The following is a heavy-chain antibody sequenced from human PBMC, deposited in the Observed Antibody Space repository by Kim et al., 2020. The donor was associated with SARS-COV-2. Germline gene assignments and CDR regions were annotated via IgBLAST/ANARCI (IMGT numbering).Heavy chain of an antibody. V-gene: IGHV3-49*03. CDR3: TSGPNYYDSAAYYLEY. Sequence: GGSLRLSCTTSGLNVGDYAMSWFRQAPGKGMEWVAFIRSKRYGETTEYAASVKGRFTISRDDSKRIAYLKMNGLKTEDTAVYYCTSGPNYYDSAAYYLEYWAPVTLVTLSS. D-gene: IGHD3-22*01. CDR1: GLNVGDYA. J-gene: IGHJ4*02. CDR2: IRSKRYGETT.